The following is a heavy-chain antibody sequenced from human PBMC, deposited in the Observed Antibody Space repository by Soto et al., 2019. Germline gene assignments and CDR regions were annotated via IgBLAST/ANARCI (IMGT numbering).Heavy chain of an antibody. V-gene: IGHV5-51*01. CDR2: IYPGDSDT. CDR3: ARLSRSACEIQYYCDY. CDR1: GYSFTSYW. Sequence: GESLKLSCQGSGYSFTSYWIGWVRQMPGKGLEWMGIIYPGDSDTRYSPSFQGQVTISADKSISTAYLQWSSLKASDTAMYYCARLSRSACEIQYYCDYWGQGTLVTVSS. D-gene: IGHD3-16*02. J-gene: IGHJ4*02.